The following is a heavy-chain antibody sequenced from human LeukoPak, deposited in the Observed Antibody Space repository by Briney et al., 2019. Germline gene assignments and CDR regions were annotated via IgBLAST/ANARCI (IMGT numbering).Heavy chain of an antibody. CDR3: AKPTRHQGAFDI. J-gene: IGHJ3*02. V-gene: IGHV3-20*04. Sequence: GGSLRLSCAASGFTFDDYGMSWVRQAPGKGLEWVSGINWNGGSTGYADSVKGRFTISRDNSKNSLYLQMNSLRTEDTALYYCAKPTRHQGAFDIWGQGTMVTVSS. CDR1: GFTFDDYG. CDR2: INWNGGST.